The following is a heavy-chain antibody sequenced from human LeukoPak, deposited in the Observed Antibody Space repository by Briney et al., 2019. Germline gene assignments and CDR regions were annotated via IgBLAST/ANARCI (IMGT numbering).Heavy chain of an antibody. J-gene: IGHJ3*02. Sequence: SETLSLTCTVSGGSISSYYWSWIRQPPGKGLEWIGYIYYSGTTNYNPSLKSRVTISVDTSKNQFSLKLSSVTAADTAVYYCARSRGWSYDAFDIWGQGTMVTVSS. CDR3: ARSRGWSYDAFDI. V-gene: IGHV4-59*12. CDR1: GGSISSYY. D-gene: IGHD2-15*01. CDR2: IYYSGTT.